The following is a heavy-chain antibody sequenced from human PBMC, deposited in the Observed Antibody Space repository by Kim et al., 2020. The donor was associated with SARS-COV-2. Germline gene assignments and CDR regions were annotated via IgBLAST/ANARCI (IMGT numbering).Heavy chain of an antibody. Sequence: SETLSLTCTVSGDSITSGGYFWNWARQHPGKGLEHIEHITYSGSTYYNPSLKSRITMSVDTSQNQFSLELRFVTAADTAVYYCARAAGGWPSDYWGQGTLVTVSS. V-gene: IGHV4-31*03. CDR3: ARAAGGWPSDY. J-gene: IGHJ4*02. D-gene: IGHD6-19*01. CDR1: GDSITSGGYF. CDR2: ITYSGST.